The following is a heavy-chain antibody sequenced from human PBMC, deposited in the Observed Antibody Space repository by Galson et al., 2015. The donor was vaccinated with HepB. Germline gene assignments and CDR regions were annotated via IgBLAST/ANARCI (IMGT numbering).Heavy chain of an antibody. J-gene: IGHJ5*02. D-gene: IGHD3-22*01. Sequence: TLSLTCAVYGGSFSGYYWSWIRQPPGKGLEWIGEIYHSGSTNYNPSLKSRVTISVDKSKNQFSLKLSSVTAADTAVYYCARDRDYYDSSGYYSPRPGGWFDPWGQGTLVTVSS. CDR2: IYHSGST. CDR3: ARDRDYYDSSGYYSPRPGGWFDP. CDR1: GGSFSGYY. V-gene: IGHV4-34*01.